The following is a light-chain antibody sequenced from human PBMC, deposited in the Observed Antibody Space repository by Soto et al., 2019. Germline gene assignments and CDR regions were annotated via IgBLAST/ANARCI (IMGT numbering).Light chain of an antibody. J-gene: IGLJ3*02. Sequence: QSALTQPASVSGSPGQSITISCTGTSSDVGGYNYVSWYQHHPGKAPKLMIYEVSNRPSGSSNRFSGSKSGNTASLTISGLQAEDEADYYCSSYTTRSTLVFGGGTKLTVL. CDR1: SSDVGGYNY. CDR3: SSYTTRSTLV. CDR2: EVS. V-gene: IGLV2-14*01.